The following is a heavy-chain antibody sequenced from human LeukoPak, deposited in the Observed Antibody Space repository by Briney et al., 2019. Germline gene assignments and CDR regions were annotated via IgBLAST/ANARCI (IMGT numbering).Heavy chain of an antibody. CDR2: IHPGDSDA. CDR3: ATHPGGLQSGFDN. D-gene: IGHD5-24*01. CDR1: GYTFTSYW. J-gene: IGHJ4*02. V-gene: IGHV5-51*01. Sequence: GESLKISCKGSGYTFTSYWIGWVRQMPGKGLEYMGIIHPGDSDARYSPSFQGQVTISVDRSSTTAYLQWSRLRASDTAMYYCATHPGGLQSGFDNWGQGTLVTVSS.